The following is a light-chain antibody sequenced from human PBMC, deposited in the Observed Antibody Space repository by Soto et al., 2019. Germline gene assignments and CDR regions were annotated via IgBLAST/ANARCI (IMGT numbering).Light chain of an antibody. CDR3: NSYTSSSTRV. J-gene: IGLJ1*01. Sequence: QSVLTRPASVSGSPGQWSTISCTGTGSDVGAYNYVSCYQQYPHKVPLLIIYEVNNRPSGVSNRFSGSKSGNTASLTISGLQAEDEGDYYCNSYTSSSTRVFGTGTKVTVL. CDR1: GSDVGAYNY. V-gene: IGLV2-14*01. CDR2: EVN.